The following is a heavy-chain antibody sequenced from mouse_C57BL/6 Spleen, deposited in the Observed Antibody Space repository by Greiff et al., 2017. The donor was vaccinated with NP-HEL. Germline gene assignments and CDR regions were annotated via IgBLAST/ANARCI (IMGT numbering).Heavy chain of an antibody. CDR3: ARETPYDLYAMDY. CDR1: GYSITSGYY. CDR2: ISYDGSN. Sequence: EVKLMESGPGLVKPSQSLSLTCSVTGYSITSGYYWNWIRQFPGNKLEWMGYISYDGSNNYNPSLKNRISITRDTSKNQFFLKLNSVTTEDTATYYCARETPYDLYAMDYWGQGTSVTVSS. J-gene: IGHJ4*01. V-gene: IGHV3-6*01. D-gene: IGHD2-3*01.